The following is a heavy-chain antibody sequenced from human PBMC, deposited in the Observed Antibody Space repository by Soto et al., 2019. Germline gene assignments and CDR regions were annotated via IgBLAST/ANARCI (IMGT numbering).Heavy chain of an antibody. V-gene: IGHV1-69*02. J-gene: IGHJ4*02. CDR1: GDTFSSYT. D-gene: IGHD2-2*01. Sequence: PVKVSCKASGDTFSSYTISWVRQAPGQGLEWMGRIIPILDIANYPQKFQGRVTITADKSTSSAYMELSSLTSEDTAVYYCARDKACRSTTCYGHLDYWGEGTLVTVSS. CDR3: ARDKACRSTTCYGHLDY. CDR2: IIPILDIA.